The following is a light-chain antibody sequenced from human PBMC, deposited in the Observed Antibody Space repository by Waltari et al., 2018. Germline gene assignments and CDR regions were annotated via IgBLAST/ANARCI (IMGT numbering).Light chain of an antibody. V-gene: IGKV1-33*01. CDR3: QQYKSGPLT. J-gene: IGKJ4*01. CDR1: HDIDKN. Sequence: DIQMTQAPSSLSASVGDRVTITCQASHDIDKNLNWFQQKPGKAPKVLIFDASNLRAGVPLRFSGSGSGTHFTFTISTLQPEDVATYYCQQYKSGPLTFGGGTKVEMK. CDR2: DAS.